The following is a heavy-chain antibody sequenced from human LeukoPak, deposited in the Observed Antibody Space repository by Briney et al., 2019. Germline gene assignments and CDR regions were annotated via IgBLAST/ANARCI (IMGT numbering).Heavy chain of an antibody. CDR3: ARVKLIAAAGTIDY. Sequence: GASVKVSCKASGYTFTSYGISWVRQAPGQGLEWMGWISAYNGNTNYAQKLQGRVTMTTDTSTSTAYMELRSLRSDDTAVYYCARVKLIAAAGTIDYWGQGTLVTVSS. J-gene: IGHJ4*02. CDR2: ISAYNGNT. CDR1: GYTFTSYG. V-gene: IGHV1-18*01. D-gene: IGHD6-13*01.